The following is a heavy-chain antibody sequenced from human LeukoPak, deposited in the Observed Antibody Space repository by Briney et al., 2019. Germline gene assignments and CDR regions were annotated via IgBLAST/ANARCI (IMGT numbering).Heavy chain of an antibody. V-gene: IGHV3-48*03. D-gene: IGHD6-19*01. Sequence: GGSLRLSCAASGFTFSSYEMNWVRQAPGKGLEWDSYISSSGSTIYYADSVKGRFTISRDNAKNSLYLQMNSLRAEDTAVYYCAKDPDIAVAGRVLPNYFDYWGQGTLVTVSS. CDR1: GFTFSSYE. CDR2: ISSSGSTI. CDR3: AKDPDIAVAGRVLPNYFDY. J-gene: IGHJ4*02.